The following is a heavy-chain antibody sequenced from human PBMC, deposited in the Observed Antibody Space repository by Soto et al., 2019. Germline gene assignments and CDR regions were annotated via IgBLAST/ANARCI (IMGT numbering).Heavy chain of an antibody. CDR3: AREGVATITTYYYYGMDV. D-gene: IGHD5-12*01. Sequence: GASVKVSCKASGYTFTSYGISWVRQAPGQGLEWMGWISANNGSTNYAQKLQGRVTMTRDTSTSTAYMELSRLRSDDTAVYYCAREGVATITTYYYYGMDVWGQGTTVTVSS. V-gene: IGHV1-18*01. CDR2: ISANNGST. CDR1: GYTFTSYG. J-gene: IGHJ6*02.